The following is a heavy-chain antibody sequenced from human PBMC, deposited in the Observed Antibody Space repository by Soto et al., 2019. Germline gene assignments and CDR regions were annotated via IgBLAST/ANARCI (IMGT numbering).Heavy chain of an antibody. CDR3: ARGPGYSSGWYDGAEYFQH. D-gene: IGHD6-19*01. V-gene: IGHV3-33*01. J-gene: IGHJ1*01. Sequence: QVQLVESGGGVVQPGRSLRLSCAASGFTFSSYGMHWVRQAPGKGLEWVAVIWYDGSNKYYADSVKGRFTISRDNSKNTLYLQMNSLRAEDTAVYYCARGPGYSSGWYDGAEYFQHWGQGTLVTVSS. CDR1: GFTFSSYG. CDR2: IWYDGSNK.